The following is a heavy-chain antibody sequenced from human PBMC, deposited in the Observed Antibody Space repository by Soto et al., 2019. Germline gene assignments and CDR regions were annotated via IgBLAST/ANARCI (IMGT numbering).Heavy chain of an antibody. V-gene: IGHV3-30-3*01. CDR1: GFTFSSYA. D-gene: IGHD5-18*01. J-gene: IGHJ6*02. Sequence: QVQLVESGGGVVQPGRSLRLSCAASGFTFSSYAMHWVRQAPGKGLEWVAVISYDGSNKYYADSVKGRFTISRDNSKNRLYLQMNSLRAEDTAVYYCASHTAMDHYYYYGMDVWGQGTTVTVSS. CDR2: ISYDGSNK. CDR3: ASHTAMDHYYYYGMDV.